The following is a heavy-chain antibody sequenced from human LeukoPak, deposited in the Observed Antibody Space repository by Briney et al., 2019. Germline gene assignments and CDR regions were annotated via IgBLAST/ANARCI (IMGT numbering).Heavy chain of an antibody. V-gene: IGHV1-18*01. Sequence: GASVRVSSKASGYTFTTYGISCVRQAPGQGREWMGWISAYNGNTHYTQTPQGRVTITTDTSTSTPYMDLRRLRYQNTPGYFTARSTWIQLVVVYWGQGTLVTVSS. CDR2: ISAYNGNT. CDR1: GYTFTTYG. D-gene: IGHD5-18*01. CDR3: ARSTWIQLVVVY. J-gene: IGHJ4*02.